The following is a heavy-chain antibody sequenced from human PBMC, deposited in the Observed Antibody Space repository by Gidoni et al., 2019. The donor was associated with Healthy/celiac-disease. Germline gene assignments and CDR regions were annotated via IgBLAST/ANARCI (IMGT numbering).Heavy chain of an antibody. J-gene: IGHJ4*02. CDR1: GGSVSSGSYY. CDR3: ARLAGTAMVFDY. Sequence: QVQLQESGPGLVQPSETLSLTSTVPGGSVSSGSYYWSWIRQPPGKGLEWIGYIYYSGSTNYNPSLKSRVTISVDTSKNQFSLKLSSVTAADTAVYYCARLAGTAMVFDYWGQGTLVTVSS. D-gene: IGHD5-18*01. V-gene: IGHV4-61*01. CDR2: IYYSGST.